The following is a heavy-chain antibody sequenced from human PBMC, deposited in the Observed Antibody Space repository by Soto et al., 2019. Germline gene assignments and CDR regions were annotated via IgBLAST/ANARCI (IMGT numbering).Heavy chain of an antibody. V-gene: IGHV3-53*01. CDR1: GFSVNSNY. J-gene: IGHJ4*02. Sequence: WGSLRLSCAASGFSVNSNYISWVRQAPGKGLEWVSVIYSGGGIYYADSVKGRFTISRDTSKNTIYLQMNSLRAEDTAVYYCARARYYDYWGQGTLVTVSS. CDR2: IYSGGGI. CDR3: ARARYYDY.